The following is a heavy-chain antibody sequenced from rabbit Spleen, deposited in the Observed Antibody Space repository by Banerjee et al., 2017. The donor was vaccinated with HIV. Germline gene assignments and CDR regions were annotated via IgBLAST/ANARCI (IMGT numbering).Heavy chain of an antibody. D-gene: IGHD7-1*01. CDR3: ARFYAGYGDFGYAAM. Sequence: ELAESGGGLVQPGGSLKLSCKASGFDFRDYGMSWVRQAPGKGLEWIGYIDPVFGITYYANWVNGRFSISRENAQNTVFLQMTSLTAADTATYFCARFYAGYGDFGYAAMWGPGTLVTVS. CDR2: IDPVFGIT. V-gene: IGHV1S47*01. CDR1: GFDFRDYG. J-gene: IGHJ4*01.